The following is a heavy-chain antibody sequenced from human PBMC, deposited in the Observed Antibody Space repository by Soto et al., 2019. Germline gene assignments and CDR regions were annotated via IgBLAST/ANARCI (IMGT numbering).Heavy chain of an antibody. V-gene: IGHV3-30*18. D-gene: IGHD1-26*01. Sequence: GGSLRLAGARSGFTFNSVGVQWVRQPPGKGLEWVALISFHRSNRNYADSVRVRFTISSDDSKNILYLQMAILRSDDTAVYYCAKAQGRIVTATRALDSWGQGTLVTV. CDR3: AKAQGRIVTATRALDS. CDR1: GFTFNSVG. J-gene: IGHJ4*02. CDR2: ISFHRSNR.